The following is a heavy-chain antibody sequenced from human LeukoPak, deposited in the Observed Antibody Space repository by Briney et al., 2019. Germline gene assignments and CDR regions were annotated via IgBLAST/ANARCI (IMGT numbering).Heavy chain of an antibody. Sequence: GGSLRLSCAASGFTLSSYSMNWVRQAPGKGLEWVSGINWNGGSTGYADSVKGRFTISRDNAKNSLYLQMNSLRAEDTAVYYCARGHGSGSYYPPSNWFDPWGQGTLVTVSS. J-gene: IGHJ5*02. CDR3: ARGHGSGSYYPPSNWFDP. CDR2: INWNGGST. V-gene: IGHV3-20*04. CDR1: GFTLSSYS. D-gene: IGHD3-10*01.